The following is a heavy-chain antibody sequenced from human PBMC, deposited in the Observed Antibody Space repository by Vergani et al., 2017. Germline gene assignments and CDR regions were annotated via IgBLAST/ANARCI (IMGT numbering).Heavy chain of an antibody. CDR1: GFTFSSYA. J-gene: IGHJ4*02. D-gene: IGHD6-19*01. V-gene: IGHV3-23*01. CDR2: ISGSGGST. Sequence: EVQVLESGGGLVQPGGSLRLSCAASGFTFSSYAMSWVRQAPGKGLEWGSAISGSGGSTYFADSVKGRFTISRDNSKNNLYLQMNSLRAEDTAVYYCAKTMQWLVQIYYWGQGTLVTVSS. CDR3: AKTMQWLVQIYY.